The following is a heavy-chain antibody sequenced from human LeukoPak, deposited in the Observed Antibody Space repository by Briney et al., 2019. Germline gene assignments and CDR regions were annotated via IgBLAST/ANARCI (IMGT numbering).Heavy chain of an antibody. CDR3: ARVGVLNWFDP. J-gene: IGHJ5*02. CDR1: GGSISSSPYY. Sequence: SETLSLTCTVSGGSISSSPYYWGWIRQAPGKGLEWIGNIYYSGSTFYNPSLKSRVTISVDTSKNQFSLKLGSVTAADTAVYYCARVGVLNWFDPWGQGTPVTVSS. CDR2: IYYSGST. V-gene: IGHV4-39*01. D-gene: IGHD1-26*01.